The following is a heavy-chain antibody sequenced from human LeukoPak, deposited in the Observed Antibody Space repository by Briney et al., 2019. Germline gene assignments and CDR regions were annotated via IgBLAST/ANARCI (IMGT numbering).Heavy chain of an antibody. D-gene: IGHD3-10*01. CDR3: ARAGYGVLLWFGALDY. Sequence: GSLRLSCAASGFTFSNAWMSWIRQPPGKGLGWIGYIFYSGSTNYSPSLKSRVTISLDTSKNQFSLKLSSVTAADTAVYYCARAGYGVLLWFGALDYWGQGTLVTVSS. J-gene: IGHJ4*02. V-gene: IGHV4-59*12. CDR2: IFYSGST. CDR1: GFTFSNAW.